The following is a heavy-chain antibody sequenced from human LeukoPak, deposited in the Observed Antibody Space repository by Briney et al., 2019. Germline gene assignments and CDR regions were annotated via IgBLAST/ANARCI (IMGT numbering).Heavy chain of an antibody. D-gene: IGHD3-22*01. V-gene: IGHV3-23*01. CDR2: ISGSGGSI. CDR3: AKEGYYDSSGYRDN. J-gene: IGHJ4*02. CDR1: GFTFSSYA. Sequence: GGSLRLSCAASGFTFSSYAMSWVRQAPGKGLEWVSAISGSGGSIYYADSVKGRFTISRDNSKKTLHLQMSSLRAEDTAVYYCAKEGYYDSSGYRDNWGQGTLVTVSS.